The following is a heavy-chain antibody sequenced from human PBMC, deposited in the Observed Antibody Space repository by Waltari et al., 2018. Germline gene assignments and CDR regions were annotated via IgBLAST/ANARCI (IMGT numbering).Heavy chain of an antibody. J-gene: IGHJ4*02. V-gene: IGHV3-48*04. CDR3: AREEGCSGGSCYPDY. Sequence: EVQLVESGGGLVQPGGSLRLSCAASGFTFSSYSMNWVRQAPGKGLEWVSYISSSSSTIYYADSVKGRFTISRDNAKNSLYLQMNNLRAEDTAVYYCAREEGCSGGSCYPDYWGQGTLVTVSS. D-gene: IGHD2-15*01. CDR1: GFTFSSYS. CDR2: ISSSSSTI.